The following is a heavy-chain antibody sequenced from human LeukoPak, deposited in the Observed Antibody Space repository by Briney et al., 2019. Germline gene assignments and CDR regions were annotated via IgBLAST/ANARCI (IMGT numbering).Heavy chain of an antibody. V-gene: IGHV1-2*02. Sequence: GASVKVSCKASGYTFTSYGISWVRQAPGQGLEWMGWINPNNGGTNYAQKFQGSVTMTRDTSISTAYMELSNVKSDDTAVYYCTRDPIVGYCIGGSCPLNAFDIWGQGTMVTVSS. D-gene: IGHD2-15*01. CDR2: INPNNGGT. J-gene: IGHJ3*02. CDR1: GYTFTSYG. CDR3: TRDPIVGYCIGGSCPLNAFDI.